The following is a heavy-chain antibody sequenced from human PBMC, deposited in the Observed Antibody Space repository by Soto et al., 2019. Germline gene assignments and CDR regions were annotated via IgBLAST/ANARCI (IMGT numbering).Heavy chain of an antibody. Sequence: LRLSCAASGFTFSDYYVSWIGQAPGKGLEWVSYISSSGSTIYYADSVKGRFTISRDNAKNSLYLQMNSLRAEDTAVYYCAKDSVAGPPLDYWGQGTQVTVSS. CDR3: AKDSVAGPPLDY. CDR2: ISSSGSTI. D-gene: IGHD6-19*01. J-gene: IGHJ4*02. V-gene: IGHV3-11*01. CDR1: GFTFSDYY.